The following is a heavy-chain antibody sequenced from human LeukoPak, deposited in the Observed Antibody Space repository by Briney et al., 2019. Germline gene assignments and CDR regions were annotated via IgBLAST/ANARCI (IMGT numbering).Heavy chain of an antibody. Sequence: SETLSRTCAVYGGSFSGYYWSWIRQPPGKGLEWIGEINHSGSTNYNPSLKSRVTISVDTSKNQFSLKLSSVTAADTAVYYCARGAVVVPAAMGTSNWFDPWGQGTLVTVSS. CDR2: INHSGST. J-gene: IGHJ5*02. D-gene: IGHD2-2*01. V-gene: IGHV4-34*01. CDR1: GGSFSGYY. CDR3: ARGAVVVPAAMGTSNWFDP.